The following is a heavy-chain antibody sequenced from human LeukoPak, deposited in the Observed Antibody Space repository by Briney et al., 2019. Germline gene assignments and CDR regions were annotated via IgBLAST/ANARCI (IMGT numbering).Heavy chain of an antibody. D-gene: IGHD3-9*01. CDR3: ARANYDILTGYQGPYYFDY. V-gene: IGHV1-69*05. CDR2: IIPIFGTA. J-gene: IGHJ4*02. CDR1: SYTFTSYG. Sequence: SVKVSCTASSYTFTSYGISWVRQAPGQGLEWMGGIIPIFGTANYAQKFQGRVTITTDESTSTAYMELSSLRSEDTAVYYCARANYDILTGYQGPYYFDYWGQGTLVTVSS.